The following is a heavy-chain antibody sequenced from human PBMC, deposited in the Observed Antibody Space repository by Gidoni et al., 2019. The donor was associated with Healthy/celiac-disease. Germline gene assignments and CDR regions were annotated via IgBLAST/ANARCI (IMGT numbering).Heavy chain of an antibody. D-gene: IGHD6-13*01. CDR1: RGTFSRYA. CDR3: ESPTAWGKYSSSWYGDPYFDY. V-gene: IGHV1-69*01. J-gene: IGHJ4*02. Sequence: QVHLVQSGADVQKPVASVNFPCNPSRGTFSRYAISCLRQAPGPGLEWLGGIIPTFDTGTYEQKCKSRVTITADEATSTAYMALSSLRTEGTAVYYCESPTAWGKYSSSWYGDPYFDYWGQRTLVTVSS. CDR2: IIPTFDTG.